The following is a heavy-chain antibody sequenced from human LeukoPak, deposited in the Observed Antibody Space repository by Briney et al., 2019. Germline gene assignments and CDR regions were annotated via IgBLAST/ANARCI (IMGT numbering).Heavy chain of an antibody. D-gene: IGHD2-2*01. CDR3: ARVVRVVPAGPPSWFDP. J-gene: IGHJ5*02. CDR2: IYYSGST. V-gene: IGHV4-31*03. Sequence: NPSETLSLTCTVSGGSISSGGYYWSWIRQHPGKGLEWIGYIYYSGSTYYNPSLKSRVTISVDTSKNQFSLKLSSVTAADTAVYYCARVVRVVPAGPPSWFDPWGQGTLVTVSS. CDR1: GGSISSGGYY.